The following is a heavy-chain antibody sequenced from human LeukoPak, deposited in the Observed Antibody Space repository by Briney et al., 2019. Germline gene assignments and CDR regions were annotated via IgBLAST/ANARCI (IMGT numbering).Heavy chain of an antibody. CDR1: GFTFSSYE. J-gene: IGHJ6*03. D-gene: IGHD3-10*01. Sequence: PGGSLRLSCAASGFTFSSYEMNWVRQAPGKGLEWVSYISSSGSTIYYADSVKGRFTISRDNAKNSLYLQMNSLRAEDTAVYYCARVPFGVISYYYYMDVWGKGTTVTISS. CDR2: ISSSGSTI. CDR3: ARVPFGVISYYYYMDV. V-gene: IGHV3-48*03.